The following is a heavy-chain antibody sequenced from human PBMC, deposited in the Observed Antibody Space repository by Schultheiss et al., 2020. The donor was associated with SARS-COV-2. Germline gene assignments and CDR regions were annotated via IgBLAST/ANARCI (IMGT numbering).Heavy chain of an antibody. Sequence: SETLSLTCAVYGGSFSGYYWSWIRQPPGKGLEWIGEINHSGSTNYNPSLKSRVTISVDTSKNQFSLKLSSVTAADTAVYYCARDSVILSYGDRWVGAMDVWGQGTTVTVSS. CDR3: ARDSVILSYGDRWVGAMDV. CDR2: INHSGST. CDR1: GGSFSGYY. J-gene: IGHJ6*02. D-gene: IGHD4-17*01. V-gene: IGHV4-34*01.